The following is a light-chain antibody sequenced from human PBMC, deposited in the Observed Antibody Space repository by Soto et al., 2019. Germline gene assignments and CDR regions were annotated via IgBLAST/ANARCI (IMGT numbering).Light chain of an antibody. Sequence: DIQMTQSPSSLSASVGDRVTITCQASQDISNYLNWYQQKPGKAPKLLLYAASNLERRVPSRFSGSKSGTEFTFTISSLQPEDIATYYCQQYDHLPPSFGGGTKVGIK. CDR2: AAS. J-gene: IGKJ4*01. CDR3: QQYDHLPPS. CDR1: QDISNY. V-gene: IGKV1-33*01.